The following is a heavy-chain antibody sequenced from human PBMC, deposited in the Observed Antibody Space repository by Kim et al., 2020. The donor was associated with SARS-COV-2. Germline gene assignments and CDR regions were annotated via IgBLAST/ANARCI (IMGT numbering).Heavy chain of an antibody. J-gene: IGHJ5*02. Sequence: SETLSLTCAVYGGSFSGYYWSWIRQPPGKGLEWIGEINHSGSTNYNPSLKSRVTISVDTSKNQFSLKLSSVTAADTAVYYCASYRRFLEWFHWFDPWGQGTLVTVSS. CDR3: ASYRRFLEWFHWFDP. CDR1: GGSFSGYY. CDR2: INHSGST. D-gene: IGHD3-3*01. V-gene: IGHV4-34*01.